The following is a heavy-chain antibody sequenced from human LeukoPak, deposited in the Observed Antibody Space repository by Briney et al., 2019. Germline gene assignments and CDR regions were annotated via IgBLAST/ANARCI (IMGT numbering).Heavy chain of an antibody. V-gene: IGHV3-64D*09. CDR3: VVSYLYAFDI. CDR2: ISSNGGST. CDR1: GFTFSSYA. D-gene: IGHD5-18*01. Sequence: GGSLRLSCSASGFTFSSYAMHWVRQAPGKGLEHVSAISSNGGSTYYADSVKGRFTISRDNYKNTLNLQMSSLRAEDTAVYYCVVSYLYAFDIWGQGTMVTVSS. J-gene: IGHJ3*02.